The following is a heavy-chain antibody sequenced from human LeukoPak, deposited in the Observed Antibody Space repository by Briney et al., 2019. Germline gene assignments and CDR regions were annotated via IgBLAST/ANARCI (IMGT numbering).Heavy chain of an antibody. J-gene: IGHJ4*02. Sequence: PSETLSLTCTVSGGSISSSSYYWGWIRQPPGKGLEWIGSIYYSGSTYYNPSLKSRVTISVDTSKNQFSPKLSSVTAADTAVYYCARYSCGGDCYPDYWGQGTLVTVSS. CDR2: IYYSGST. CDR3: ARYSCGGDCYPDY. CDR1: GGSISSSSYY. D-gene: IGHD2-21*02. V-gene: IGHV4-39*07.